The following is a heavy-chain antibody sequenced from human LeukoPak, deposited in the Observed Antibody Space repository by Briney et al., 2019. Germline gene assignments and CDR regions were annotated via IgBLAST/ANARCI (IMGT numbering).Heavy chain of an antibody. Sequence: GGSLRLSCAASGFTFSSYWMHWVRQAPGKGLVWVSRINSDGRSLSYADSVKGRFTISRDNSKNTLHLQMNSLRAEDTAVYYWARHSSGYYHYDYWGPGTPVTVAS. CDR2: INSDGRSL. V-gene: IGHV3-74*01. CDR1: GFTFSSYW. D-gene: IGHD3-22*01. J-gene: IGHJ4*02. CDR3: ARHSSGYYHYDY.